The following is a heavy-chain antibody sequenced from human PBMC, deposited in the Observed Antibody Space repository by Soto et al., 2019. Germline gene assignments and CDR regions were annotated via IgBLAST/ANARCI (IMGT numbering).Heavy chain of an antibody. CDR3: ARGGGSYSSGWYYDS. CDR1: GVSISNSNTY. D-gene: IGHD6-19*01. CDR2: VYYRGST. Sequence: QVQLQESGPGLVKPSETMSLTCTVAGVSISNSNTYWNWVRQPPGKGLEWIGFVYYRGSTKYNPSLERRVPISVDASRNQPSLELTPVTATDTAVYYCARGGGSYSSGWYYDSWGQGTLVTVSS. V-gene: IGHV4-59*08. J-gene: IGHJ4*02.